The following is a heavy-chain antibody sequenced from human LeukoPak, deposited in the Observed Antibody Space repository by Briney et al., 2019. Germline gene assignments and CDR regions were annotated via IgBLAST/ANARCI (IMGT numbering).Heavy chain of an antibody. D-gene: IGHD6-19*01. CDR2: INQDGSAK. J-gene: IGHJ4*02. CDR3: AGGSSGWYSDY. V-gene: IGHV3-7*04. CDR1: GFLFSNSW. Sequence: GGSLRLSCADSGFLFSNSWMAWVRQAPGRGLEWLANINQDGSAKTCVDSVKGRFTISRDNAKNSLYLQMNSLRAEDTAMYYCAGGSSGWYSDYWGQGTLVTVSS.